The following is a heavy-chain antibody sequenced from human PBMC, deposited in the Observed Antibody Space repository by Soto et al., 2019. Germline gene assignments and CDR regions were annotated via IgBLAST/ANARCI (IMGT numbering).Heavy chain of an antibody. CDR1: GFTFSSYS. CDR3: ARGRRHSSFNWFDP. J-gene: IGHJ5*02. CDR2: ISSSSSTI. D-gene: IGHD6-6*01. V-gene: IGHV3-48*02. Sequence: VQLVESGGGVVQPGRSLRLSCAASGFTFSSYSMNWVRQAPGKGLEWVSYISSSSSTIYYADSVKGRFTISRDNAKNSLYLQMNSLRDEDTAVYYCARGRRHSSFNWFDPWGQGTLVTVSS.